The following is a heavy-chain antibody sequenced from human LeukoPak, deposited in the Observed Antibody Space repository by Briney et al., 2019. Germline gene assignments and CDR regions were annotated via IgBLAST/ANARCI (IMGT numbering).Heavy chain of an antibody. J-gene: IGHJ4*02. CDR3: AREVDTAMVFDY. CDR2: INAGNGNT. CDR1: GYTFTSYA. D-gene: IGHD5-18*01. Sequence: APVKVSCKASGYTFTSYAMHWVRQAPGQRLEWMGWINAGNGNTKYSQKFQGRVTITRDTSASTAYMELSSLRSEDTAVYYCAREVDTAMVFDYWGQGTLVTVSS. V-gene: IGHV1-3*01.